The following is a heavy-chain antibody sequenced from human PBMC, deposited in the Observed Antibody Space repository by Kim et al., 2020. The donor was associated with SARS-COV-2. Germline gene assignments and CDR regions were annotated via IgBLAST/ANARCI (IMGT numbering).Heavy chain of an antibody. Sequence: GGSLRLSCAASGFTFSSYGMHWVRQAPGKGLEWVAVIWYDGSNKYYADSVKGRFTISRDNSKNTLYLQMNSLRAEDTAVYYCARDYYDSSGYWYYYGMDVWGQGTTVTVSS. V-gene: IGHV3-33*08. CDR3: ARDYYDSSGYWYYYGMDV. CDR2: IWYDGSNK. D-gene: IGHD3-22*01. J-gene: IGHJ6*02. CDR1: GFTFSSYG.